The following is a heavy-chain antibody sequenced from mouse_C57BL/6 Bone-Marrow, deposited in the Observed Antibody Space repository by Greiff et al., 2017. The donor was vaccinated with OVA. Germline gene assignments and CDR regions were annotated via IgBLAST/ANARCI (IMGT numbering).Heavy chain of an antibody. J-gene: IGHJ2*01. CDR3: ARSHGCLYYFDV. Sequence: QVQLQQSGAELVRPGTSVKMSCKASGYTFTNYWIGWAKQRPGHGLEWIGDIYPGGGYTNYNEKFKGKATLTVDKSSSTAYMQLSSLTSEDSAIYYCARSHGCLYYFDVWGKGTTLTVSS. D-gene: IGHD2-2*01. CDR1: GYTFTNYW. V-gene: IGHV1-63*01. CDR2: IYPGGGYT.